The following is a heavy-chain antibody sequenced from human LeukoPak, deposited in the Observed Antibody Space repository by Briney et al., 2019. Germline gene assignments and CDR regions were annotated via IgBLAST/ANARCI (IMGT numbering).Heavy chain of an antibody. D-gene: IGHD2-15*01. J-gene: IGHJ2*01. CDR2: IGGSSGAT. Sequence: GGSLRLSCAASRFTFSTYAMNWVRQAPGKGLECVSTIGGSSGATYYADSVKGRFIVSRDNSKNILYLQINSLRADDMAVYYCAKRGEGCSGVSCLYWYFDIWGRGTLVTVSS. CDR3: AKRGEGCSGVSCLYWYFDI. CDR1: RFTFSTYA. V-gene: IGHV3-23*01.